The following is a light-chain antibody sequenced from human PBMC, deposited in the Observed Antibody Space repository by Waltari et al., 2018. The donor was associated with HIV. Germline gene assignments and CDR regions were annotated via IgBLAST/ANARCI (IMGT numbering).Light chain of an antibody. CDR1: ETISTSY. CDR3: QQYGASPIT. J-gene: IGKJ5*01. CDR2: GSS. Sequence: EVLLTQSLGTLSLSSGDRATLSCRASETISTSYLAWYQQKRGQSPRLLIYGSSIRAAGVPDRFIGAGSGTDFTLTINRLEPEDSSVFYCQQYGASPITFGQGTRLEIK. V-gene: IGKV3-20*01.